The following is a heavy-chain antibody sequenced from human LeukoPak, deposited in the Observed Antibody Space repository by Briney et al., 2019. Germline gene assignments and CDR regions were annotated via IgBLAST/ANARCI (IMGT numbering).Heavy chain of an antibody. CDR1: GGTFSSYT. Sequence: SGKVSCKAPGGTFSSYTIRWVRQAPGQGLEWMGRIIPILGIAKYAQKIPGRVTITAYKSTSNTYMDMRSLRAEDTGVYYCAIRYGSGSSYFDYWGRGTGVTVS. J-gene: IGHJ4*02. V-gene: IGHV1-69*02. CDR3: AIRYGSGSSYFDY. CDR2: IIPILGIA. D-gene: IGHD3-10*01.